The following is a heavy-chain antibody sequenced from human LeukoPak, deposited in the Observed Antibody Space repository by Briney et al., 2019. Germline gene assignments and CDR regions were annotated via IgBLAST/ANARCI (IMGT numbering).Heavy chain of an antibody. CDR2: IRASGGET. D-gene: IGHD6-13*01. CDR1: GFTFSFYA. V-gene: IGHV3-23*01. Sequence: PGGSLRLSCVASGFTFSFYAMSWVRQAPGGGPEWVSGIRASGGETYYADSVKGRFTVSRDNSRNTLDLQMNSLRAEDTAVYYCAKVETAAAATLRGFDYWGQGTLVTVSS. CDR3: AKVETAAAATLRGFDY. J-gene: IGHJ4*02.